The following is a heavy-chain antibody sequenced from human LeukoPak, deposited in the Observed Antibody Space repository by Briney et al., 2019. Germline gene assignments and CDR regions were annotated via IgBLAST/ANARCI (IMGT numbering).Heavy chain of an antibody. D-gene: IGHD1-26*01. J-gene: IGHJ4*02. CDR2: MNRKKGYT. V-gene: IGHV1-8*03. CDR1: GYTFTTYD. CDR3: ARVAGSIDY. Sequence: ASVTVSCKASGYTFTTYDINWVRQATGQGLEWMGWMNRKKGYTGYAQKIQGRVTITSDTSTSTVYMELISLRSEDTAVYYCARVAGSIDYWGQGTLVTVSS.